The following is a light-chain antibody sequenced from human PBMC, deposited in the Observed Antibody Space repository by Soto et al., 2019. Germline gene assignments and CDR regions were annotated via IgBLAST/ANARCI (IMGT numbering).Light chain of an antibody. V-gene: IGLV1-40*01. CDR3: QSYASSLSGSV. J-gene: IGLJ1*01. CDR1: SSNIGAGYD. CDR2: LYN. Sequence: QSALTQPPSVSGAPGQRVTISCTGSSSNIGAGYDVHWYQQLPGTAPKLLIYLYNNRPSGVPDRFSGSKSGTSASLAITGLQAEDEADYYCQSYASSLSGSVFGPGTKVTVL.